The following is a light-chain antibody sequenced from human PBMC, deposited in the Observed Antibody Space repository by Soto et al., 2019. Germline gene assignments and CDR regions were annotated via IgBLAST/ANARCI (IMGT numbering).Light chain of an antibody. CDR3: QQHKNWPLT. V-gene: IGKV3-15*01. CDR1: QSITDN. J-gene: IGKJ4*01. CDR2: DAS. Sequence: EIVLTQSPGTLSLSPGERATLSCRASQSITDNVAWYQQKPGQAPRLLISDASTRAAGIPARFSGSGSGTEFTLTISSLQSEDFAVYHCQQHKNWPLTFGGGTKVDIK.